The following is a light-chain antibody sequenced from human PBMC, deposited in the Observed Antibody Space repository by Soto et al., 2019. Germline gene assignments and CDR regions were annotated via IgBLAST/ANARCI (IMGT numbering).Light chain of an antibody. CDR3: ASYTTTGTVV. CDR2: EVS. J-gene: IGLJ2*01. CDR1: SSDIGGYNS. Sequence: QSALTQPASVSGSPGQSITISCTGTSSDIGGYNSVSWFQQHPGKAPKLMIYEVSNRPSGVSNRFSGSKFDNTASLTISGLQAEDEADYYCASYTTTGTVVFGAGTKLTVL. V-gene: IGLV2-14*01.